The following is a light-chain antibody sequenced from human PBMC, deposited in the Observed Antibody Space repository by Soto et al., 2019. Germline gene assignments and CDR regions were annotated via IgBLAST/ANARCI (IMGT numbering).Light chain of an antibody. J-gene: IGKJ5*01. CDR3: RQYNSSPIT. V-gene: IGKV3-20*01. CDR1: QSVSSSY. CDR2: GAS. Sequence: EIELTPSPGSLSLSPVERATLSCRASQSVSSSYLAWYQQQPGEPPRLLIYGASSRTAIVPARFSGSGSGTEFTPTSSRLQADDFAVYYYRQYNSSPITFGQGTKLEIK.